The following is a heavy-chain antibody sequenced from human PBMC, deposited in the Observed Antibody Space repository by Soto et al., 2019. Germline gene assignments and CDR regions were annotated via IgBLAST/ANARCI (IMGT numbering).Heavy chain of an antibody. D-gene: IGHD3-3*01. Sequence: ASVKVSCKASGYTFTSYGISCVRQAPGQVLEWMGWISAYNGNTNYAQKLQGRVTMTTDTSTSTAYMELRSLRSDDTAVYYCAIIAPSITIFGVASDAFDIWGQGTMVTVSS. CDR1: GYTFTSYG. CDR3: AIIAPSITIFGVASDAFDI. CDR2: ISAYNGNT. J-gene: IGHJ3*02. V-gene: IGHV1-18*01.